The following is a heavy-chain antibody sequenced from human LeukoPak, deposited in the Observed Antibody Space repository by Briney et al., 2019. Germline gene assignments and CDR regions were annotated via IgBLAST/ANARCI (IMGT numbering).Heavy chain of an antibody. V-gene: IGHV3-30*04. CDR2: ISYDGSNK. J-gene: IGHJ2*01. D-gene: IGHD2-2*01. CDR1: GFTFSSYA. Sequence: RPGGSLRLSCAASGFTFSSYAMHWVRQAPGKGLEWVAVISYDGSNKYYADSVKGRFTISRDNSKNTLYLQMNSLRAEDTAVYYCAKDDCSSTSCRYANWYFDLWGRGTLVTVSS. CDR3: AKDDCSSTSCRYANWYFDL.